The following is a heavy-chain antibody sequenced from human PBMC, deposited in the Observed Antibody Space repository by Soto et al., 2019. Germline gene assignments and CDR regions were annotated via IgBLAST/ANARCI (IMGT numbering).Heavy chain of an antibody. CDR2: IYYSGST. J-gene: IGHJ6*03. CDR1: GGSIGSYY. Sequence: SETLSLTCTVSGGSIGSYYWSWIRQPPGKGLEWIGYIYYSGSTNYNPSLKSRVTISVDTSKNQFSLKLSSVTAADTAVYYCARRVVVAATRSYYYYYMDVWGKGTTVTVSS. CDR3: ARRVVVAATRSYYYYYMDV. V-gene: IGHV4-59*08. D-gene: IGHD2-15*01.